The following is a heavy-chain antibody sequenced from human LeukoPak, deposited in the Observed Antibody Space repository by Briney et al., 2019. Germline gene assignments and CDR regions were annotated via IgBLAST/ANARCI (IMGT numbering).Heavy chain of an antibody. CDR3: ARASSGYHVDY. CDR2: IYYSGST. CDR1: GGSISSYY. V-gene: IGHV4-59*01. Sequence: SETLSLTCTVSGGSISSYYWSWIRQPPGKGLEWIGYIYYSGSTNYNPSLKSRVTISVDTSKNQFSLKLSSVTAADTAVYYCARASSGYHVDYWGQGTLVTVSS. J-gene: IGHJ4*02. D-gene: IGHD3-22*01.